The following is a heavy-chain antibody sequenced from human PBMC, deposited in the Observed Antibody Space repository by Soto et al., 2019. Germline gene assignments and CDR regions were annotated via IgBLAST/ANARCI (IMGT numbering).Heavy chain of an antibody. V-gene: IGHV3-53*04. D-gene: IGHD6-13*01. CDR3: ARQPGIAAAGTEYYYGMDV. J-gene: IGHJ6*02. CDR1: GFTVSSNY. Sequence: EVQLVESGGGLVQPGGSLRLSCAASGFTVSSNYMSWVRQAPGKGLEWVSVIYSGGSTYYADSVKGRFTISRHNSKNTLYLQMNSLRAEDTAVYYCARQPGIAAAGTEYYYGMDVWGQGTTVTVSS. CDR2: IYSGGST.